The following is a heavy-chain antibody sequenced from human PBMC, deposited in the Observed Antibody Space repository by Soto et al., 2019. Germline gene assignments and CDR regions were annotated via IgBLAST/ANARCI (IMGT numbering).Heavy chain of an antibody. CDR2: IFPSDSDT. CDR1: GYRFTSYW. Sequence: ESLKISCRTSGYRFTSYWIAWVHQMPGKGLEWMGIIFPSDSDTRYSPSFQGQVTISADRSTSTVFLQWASLKASDTAVYFCARKDKSGYFNWFDPWGQGTLVTVSS. V-gene: IGHV5-51*07. CDR3: ARKDKSGYFNWFDP. J-gene: IGHJ5*02. D-gene: IGHD3-22*01.